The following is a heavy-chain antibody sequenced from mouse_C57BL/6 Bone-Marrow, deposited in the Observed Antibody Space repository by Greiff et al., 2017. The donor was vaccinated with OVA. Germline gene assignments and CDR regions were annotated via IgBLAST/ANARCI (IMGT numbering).Heavy chain of an antibody. D-gene: IGHD2-4*01. J-gene: IGHJ3*01. CDR1: GFTFSSYG. V-gene: IGHV5-6*02. CDR2: ISSGGSYT. CDR3: ARRGEDHDVFAY. Sequence: VESGGDLVKPGGSLKLSCAASGFTFSSYGMSWVRQTPDKRLEWVATISSGGSYTYYPDSVKGRFTISRDNAKNTLYLQMSSLKSEDTAMYYCARRGEDHDVFAYWGQGTLVTVSA.